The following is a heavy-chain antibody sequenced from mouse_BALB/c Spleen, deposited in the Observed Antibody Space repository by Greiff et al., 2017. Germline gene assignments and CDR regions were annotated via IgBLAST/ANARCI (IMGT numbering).Heavy chain of an antibody. CDR1: GYTFTSYV. D-gene: IGHD2-1*01. CDR2: INPYNDGT. J-gene: IGHJ3*01. Sequence: EVKLMESGPELVKPGASVKMSCKASGYTFTSYVMHWVKQKPGQGLEWIGYINPYNDGTKYNEKFKGKATLTSDKSSSTAYMELSSLTSEDSAVYYCARGSTMVTTGAWFAYWGQGTLVTVSA. CDR3: ARGSTMVTTGAWFAY. V-gene: IGHV1-14*01.